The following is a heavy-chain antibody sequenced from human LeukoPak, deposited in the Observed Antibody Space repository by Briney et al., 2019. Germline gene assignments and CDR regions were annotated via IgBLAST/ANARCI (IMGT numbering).Heavy chain of an antibody. V-gene: IGHV3-33*01. CDR1: GFTLSSYV. Sequence: GGSLRLSCSASGFTLSSYVMHWVRQAPGKGLERVAVIWYDGSNKYYAASVKGRCTISRDNSKNTLYLQTNSLRAENTAVYYCARNQIPGSSSSDPYYYYYYGMDVWGQGTTVTVSS. CDR2: IWYDGSNK. D-gene: IGHD6-6*01. J-gene: IGHJ6*02. CDR3: ARNQIPGSSSSDPYYYYYYGMDV.